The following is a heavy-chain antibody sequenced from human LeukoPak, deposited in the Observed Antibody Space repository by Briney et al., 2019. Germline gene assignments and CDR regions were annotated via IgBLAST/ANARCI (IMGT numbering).Heavy chain of an antibody. CDR3: ARHEGSGSYSNGWFDP. J-gene: IGHJ5*02. CDR1: GFTFSSYR. V-gene: IGHV3-48*01. CDR2: ISSSSRTI. Sequence: GGSLRLSCAASGFTFSSYRMNWVRQAPGKGLEWVSYISSSSRTIYYADSVKGRFTISRDNAKNSLYLQMNSLRAEDTAVYYCARHEGSGSYSNGWFDPWGQGTLVTVSS. D-gene: IGHD3-10*01.